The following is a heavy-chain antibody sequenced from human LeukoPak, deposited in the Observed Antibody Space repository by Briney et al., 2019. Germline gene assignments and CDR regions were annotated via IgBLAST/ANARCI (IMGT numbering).Heavy chain of an antibody. J-gene: IGHJ4*02. V-gene: IGHV1-46*01. CDR1: GYTFTSYY. D-gene: IGHD2-2*01. CDR2: INPSGGST. Sequence: ASVKVSCKASGYTFTSYYMHWVRQAPGQGLEWMGIINPSGGSTSYAQKFQGRVTMTGDTSTSTVYMELSSLRSEDTAVYYCARMDCSSTSCYPIEYYFDYWGQGTLVTVSS. CDR3: ARMDCSSTSCYPIEYYFDY.